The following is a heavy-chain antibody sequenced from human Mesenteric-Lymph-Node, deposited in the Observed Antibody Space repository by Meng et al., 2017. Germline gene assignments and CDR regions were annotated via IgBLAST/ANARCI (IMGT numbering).Heavy chain of an antibody. V-gene: IGHV3-23*01. D-gene: IGHD2-15*01. J-gene: IGHJ4*02. CDR1: GFTLSTYW. Sequence: GESLKISCAASGFTLSTYWMSWVRQAPGKGLDWVSGIDGSGGRTYYADSVKGRFIISRDNSKNTLYLQMNSLRVEDTAIYYCARSPRYCSGGNCYPERWGQGTPVTVSS. CDR3: ARSPRYCSGGNCYPER. CDR2: IDGSGGRT.